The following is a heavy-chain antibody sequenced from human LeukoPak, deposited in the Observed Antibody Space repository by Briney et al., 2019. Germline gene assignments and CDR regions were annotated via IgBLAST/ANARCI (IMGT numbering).Heavy chain of an antibody. V-gene: IGHV3-15*01. CDR2: IKSKTDGGTT. D-gene: IGHD3-22*01. CDR3: TTMFRITMIVVVAPHFDY. Sequence: GGSLRLSCAASGFTFSNAWVSWVRQAPGKGLEWVGRIKSKTDGGTTDYAAPVKGRFTISRDDSKNTLYLQMNSLKTEDTAVYYCTTMFRITMIVVVAPHFDYWGQGTLVTVSS. CDR1: GFTFSNAW. J-gene: IGHJ4*02.